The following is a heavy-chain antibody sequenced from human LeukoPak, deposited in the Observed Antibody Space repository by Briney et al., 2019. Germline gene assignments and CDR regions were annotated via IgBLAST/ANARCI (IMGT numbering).Heavy chain of an antibody. CDR1: GGSFSGYY. J-gene: IGHJ4*02. V-gene: IGHV4-34*01. D-gene: IGHD3-16*02. Sequence: SETLSLTCAVYGGSFSGYYWSWIRQPPGKGLEWIGEINHSGSTNYNPSLKSRVTISVDTSKNQFSLKLSSVTAADTAVYYCARGHYDYIWGSYRYTDPGGLGYWGQGTLVTVSS. CDR3: ARGHYDYIWGSYRYTDPGGLGY. CDR2: INHSGST.